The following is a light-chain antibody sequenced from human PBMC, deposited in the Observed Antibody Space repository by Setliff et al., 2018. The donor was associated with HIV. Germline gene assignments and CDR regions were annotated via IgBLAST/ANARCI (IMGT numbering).Light chain of an antibody. CDR3: SSFERSNTWV. V-gene: IGLV2-14*01. Sequence: QSALAQPASVSGSPGQSITISCTGTSSDVGAYDYVSWYQHHPGKAPKLLIYEVTNRPSGISNRFSGSKSGNTASLTISGLLSEGESDYYCSSFERSNTWVFGGGTQLTVL. CDR1: SSDVGAYDY. J-gene: IGLJ3*02. CDR2: EVT.